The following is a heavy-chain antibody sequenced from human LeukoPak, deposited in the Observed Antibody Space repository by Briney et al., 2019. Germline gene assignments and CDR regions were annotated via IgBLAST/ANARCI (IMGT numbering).Heavy chain of an antibody. J-gene: IGHJ3*01. CDR1: GFTFSDNI. D-gene: IGHD2-21*01. CDR3: SRDGPQGDQSGFDV. Sequence: GGSLRLSCVGSGFTFSDNILDWDRHVPGKGLGWNGRIRRRRSGHTTEFAASVEGRLTIARDDTEKSLYLHINNLKTEDTAVYYCSRDGPQGDQSGFDVWGQGTMVTVSS. CDR2: IRRRRSGHTT. V-gene: IGHV3-72*01.